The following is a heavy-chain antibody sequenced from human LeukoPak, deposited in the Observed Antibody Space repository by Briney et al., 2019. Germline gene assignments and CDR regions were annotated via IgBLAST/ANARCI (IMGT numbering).Heavy chain of an antibody. Sequence: SETLSLTCTVSGGSISSSSYYWGLIRQPPGKGLEWIGSIYYSGSTYYNPSLKSRVTISVDTSKNQFSLKLSSVTAADTAVYYCAHQIVVVTVFAGYFQHWGQGTLVTVSS. D-gene: IGHD3-22*01. J-gene: IGHJ1*01. CDR3: AHQIVVVTVFAGYFQH. V-gene: IGHV4-39*01. CDR1: GGSISSSSYY. CDR2: IYYSGST.